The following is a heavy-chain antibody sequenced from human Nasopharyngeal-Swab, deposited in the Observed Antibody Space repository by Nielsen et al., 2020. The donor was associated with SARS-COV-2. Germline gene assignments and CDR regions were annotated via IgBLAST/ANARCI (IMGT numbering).Heavy chain of an antibody. J-gene: IGHJ4*02. D-gene: IGHD3-10*01. CDR3: AKGEFRKYYFAY. V-gene: IGHV4-34*01. CDR1: GGSFSGYY. CDR2: INRSGST. Sequence: SETLSLTCAVYGGSFSGYYWNWIRQPPGKGLEWIGEINRSGSTNYNPSLKSRVTISVDTSKIQFSLKLSSVTAADTAVYYSAKGEFRKYYFAYGAQGTLVTVSS.